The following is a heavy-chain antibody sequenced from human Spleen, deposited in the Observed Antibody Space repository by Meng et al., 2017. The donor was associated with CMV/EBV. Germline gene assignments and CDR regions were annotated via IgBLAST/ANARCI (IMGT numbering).Heavy chain of an antibody. Sequence: VKVSCKGAGYSFTNYGDSWVRQAPGQGLEWMGWISAYNGNIDYAPKFQGRVTMTTDTATSTAYMDLRSLRSDDTALYYCARDRHDYWSGYGMDVWGQGTTVTVSS. CDR2: ISAYNGNI. J-gene: IGHJ6*02. D-gene: IGHD3-3*01. CDR1: GYSFTNYG. CDR3: ARDRHDYWSGYGMDV. V-gene: IGHV1-18*01.